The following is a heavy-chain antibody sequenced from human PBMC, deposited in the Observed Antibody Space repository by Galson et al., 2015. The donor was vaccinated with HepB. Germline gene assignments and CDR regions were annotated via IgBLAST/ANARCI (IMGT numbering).Heavy chain of an antibody. V-gene: IGHV4-39*01. CDR3: ARHVSSPDSPDY. CDR2: MHYSGST. CDR1: GGSISSSGHY. Sequence: LSLTCTVSGGSISSSGHYCDWIRQPPGKGLEWIGSMHYSGSTYYNPSLKSRVTIAVDTSKNQFSLKLSSVTAADTAVYYCARHVSSPDSPDYWVQGTLVTVSS. J-gene: IGHJ4*02. D-gene: IGHD4-11*01.